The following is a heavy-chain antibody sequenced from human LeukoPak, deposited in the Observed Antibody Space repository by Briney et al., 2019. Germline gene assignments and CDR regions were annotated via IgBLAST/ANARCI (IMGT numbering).Heavy chain of an antibody. J-gene: IGHJ4*02. CDR2: ISGGST. CDR1: GFTVSSNE. D-gene: IGHD4-17*01. CDR3: ARVLYGDSYLDY. V-gene: IGHV3-38-3*01. Sequence: PGGSLRLSCAASGFTVSSNEMSWVRQAPGKGLEWVSSISGGSTYYADSGKGRFTISRDNSKNTLHLQMNSLRAEDTAVYYCARVLYGDSYLDYWGQGTLVTVSS.